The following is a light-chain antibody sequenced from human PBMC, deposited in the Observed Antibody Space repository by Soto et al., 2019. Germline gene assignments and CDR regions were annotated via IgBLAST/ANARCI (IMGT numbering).Light chain of an antibody. J-gene: IGKJ4*01. CDR3: QQYDNWPLT. CDR1: QSLLHSNGYNY. Sequence: DIVMTQSPLSLPVTPGEPASISCRSSQSLLHSNGYNYLDWYLQKPGQSPQLLIYLGSYRASGVPDKFSGSGSGTDFTLKISRVEAEDVGVYYCQQYDNWPLTFGGGTKVDIK. V-gene: IGKV2-28*01. CDR2: LGS.